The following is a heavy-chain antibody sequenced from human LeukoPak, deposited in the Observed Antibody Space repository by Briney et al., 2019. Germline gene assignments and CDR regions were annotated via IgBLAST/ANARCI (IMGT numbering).Heavy chain of an antibody. CDR3: ARQGAIGDAFDI. CDR2: IYYSGST. J-gene: IGHJ3*02. D-gene: IGHD3-16*01. Sequence: SETLSLTCTVSGGSTSSYYWSWIRQPPGKGLEWIGYIYYSGSTNYNPSLKSRVTISLDTSKNQFSLKLGSVTAADTAIYYCARQGAIGDAFDIWGQGTMVAVSS. V-gene: IGHV4-59*08. CDR1: GGSTSSYY.